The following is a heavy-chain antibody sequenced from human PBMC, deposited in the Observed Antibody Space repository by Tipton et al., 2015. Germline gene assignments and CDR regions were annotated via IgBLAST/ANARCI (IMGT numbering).Heavy chain of an antibody. V-gene: IGHV3-13*01. Sequence: SLRLSCAASGFTFSRYDMHWVRQATGKGLEWVSAIGTAGDTYYPGSVKGRFTISRENGKNSLYLQMNSLTAGDTAVYYCAREGPKVTTSYGLDVWGRGTTVTVSS. D-gene: IGHD4-17*01. J-gene: IGHJ6*02. CDR1: GFTFSRYD. CDR3: AREGPKVTTSYGLDV. CDR2: IGTAGDT.